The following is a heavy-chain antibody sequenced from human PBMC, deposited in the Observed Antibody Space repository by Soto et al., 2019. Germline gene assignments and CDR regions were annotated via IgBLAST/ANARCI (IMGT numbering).Heavy chain of an antibody. V-gene: IGHV4-4*02. Sequence: QVQLQESGPGLVKPSGTLSLTCAVSGASSSTSYWWSWVRQSPGKGLEWIGEIHYSGTTNYNPSLKSRVTISLDKSKHQFSLNLNSVTAADTAMYYCTRALLKSLDYWGQGTLVTVSS. D-gene: IGHD3-9*01. J-gene: IGHJ4*02. CDR1: GASSSTSYW. CDR3: TRALLKSLDY. CDR2: IHYSGTT.